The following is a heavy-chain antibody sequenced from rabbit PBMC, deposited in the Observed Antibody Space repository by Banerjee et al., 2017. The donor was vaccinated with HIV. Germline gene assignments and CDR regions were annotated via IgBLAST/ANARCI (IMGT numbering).Heavy chain of an antibody. CDR1: GFSFSSSCW. V-gene: IGHV1S40*01. CDR2: IYTGSGDT. D-gene: IGHD7-1*01. CDR3: ARGITRYAGYGVATALDYFNL. J-gene: IGHJ4*01. Sequence: QSLEESGGDLVKPGASLTLTCTASGFSFSSSCWICWVRQAPGKGLEWIGCIYTGSGDTYYASWAKGRFTISKTSSTTVTLQMTSLTAADTATYFCARGITRYAGYGVATALDYFNLWGQGTLVTVS.